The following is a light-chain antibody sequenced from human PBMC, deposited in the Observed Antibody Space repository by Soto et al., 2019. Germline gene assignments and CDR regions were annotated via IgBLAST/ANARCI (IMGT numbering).Light chain of an antibody. J-gene: IGKJ4*01. CDR1: QRVSSY. Sequence: EIVLTQSPATLSLSTGERATLSCRASQRVSSYVAGYQQKPGQAPRLLISDASNRATGIPARCNGSGSGTDSTLTIGSLDPEDLAVYYCQGPSNRPFGGVTKVVI. V-gene: IGKV3-11*01. CDR2: DAS. CDR3: QGPSNRP.